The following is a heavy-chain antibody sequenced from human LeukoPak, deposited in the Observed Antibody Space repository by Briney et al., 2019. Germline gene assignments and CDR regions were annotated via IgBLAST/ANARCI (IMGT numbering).Heavy chain of an antibody. CDR1: GYSISSGYY. Sequence: SETLSLTCTVSGYSISSGYYWGWIRQPPGKGLEWIGRIYHSGSTYYNPSLKSRVTVSVDTSKNQFSLKLSSVTAADTAVYYCARVGGVGYSSGWYGVYWGQGTLVTVSS. V-gene: IGHV4-38-2*02. J-gene: IGHJ4*02. CDR2: IYHSGST. CDR3: ARVGGVGYSSGWYGVY. D-gene: IGHD6-19*01.